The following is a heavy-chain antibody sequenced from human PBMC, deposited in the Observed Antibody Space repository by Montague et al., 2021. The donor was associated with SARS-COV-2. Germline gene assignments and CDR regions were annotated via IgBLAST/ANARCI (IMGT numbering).Heavy chain of an antibody. CDR1: GGSFSGYY. CDR2: INQSGRT. V-gene: IGHV4-34*01. CDR3: ARRGSSVWGVTVSAGLDY. D-gene: IGHD3-10*01. Sequence: SETRSLTCAVYGGSFSGYYWSWIRQPPEKGLEWIGEINQSGRTNNNPSLKSRVIISVDTSKNQFSLKLSSVTAADTAVYYCARRGSSVWGVTVSAGLDYWGQGILVIVSS. J-gene: IGHJ4*02.